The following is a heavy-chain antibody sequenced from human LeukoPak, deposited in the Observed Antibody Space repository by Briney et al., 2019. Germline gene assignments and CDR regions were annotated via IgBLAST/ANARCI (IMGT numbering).Heavy chain of an antibody. CDR3: ARALNPLTGTYYIVY. V-gene: IGHV4-4*07. D-gene: IGHD4/OR15-4a*01. J-gene: IGHJ4*02. CDR1: GASINSHY. Sequence: SETLSLTCSVSGASINSHYWTWIRQPAGKGLEWIGRIYISGSTNYSPSLKSRVTMSVDTSKNQFSLNLISVTAADTAVYYCARALNPLTGTYYIVYWGQGTLVTVSS. CDR2: IYISGST.